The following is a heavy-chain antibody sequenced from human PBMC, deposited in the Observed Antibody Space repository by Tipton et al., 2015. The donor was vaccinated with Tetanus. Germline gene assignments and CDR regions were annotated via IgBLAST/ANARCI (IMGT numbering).Heavy chain of an antibody. V-gene: IGHV4-34*01. CDR3: VTVNFPNYYHYGIDV. CDR2: INHSGST. Sequence: TLSLTCAVYGASFSDYYWSWIRQAPGKGLEWIGEINHSGSTNHNPSLKSRVTLSVDTSKNQFSLKLNSVTAADTAMYYCVTVNFPNYYHYGIDVWGQGTTVTVPS. D-gene: IGHD1-1*01. J-gene: IGHJ6*02. CDR1: GASFSDYY.